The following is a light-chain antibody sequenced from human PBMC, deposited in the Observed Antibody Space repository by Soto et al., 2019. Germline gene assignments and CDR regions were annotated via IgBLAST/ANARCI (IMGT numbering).Light chain of an antibody. CDR1: QSISDW. CDR2: KSY. J-gene: IGKJ5*01. V-gene: IGKV1-5*03. CDR3: QQHNDYPIT. Sequence: DIQMTQSPSTLSASVGDRVTITCRASQSISDWLAWSQQKPGKAPYLLIYKSYNLESGVTSRFSGSGSGTEFTLTISSLQPDDFATYYCQQHNDYPITFGQGTRLE.